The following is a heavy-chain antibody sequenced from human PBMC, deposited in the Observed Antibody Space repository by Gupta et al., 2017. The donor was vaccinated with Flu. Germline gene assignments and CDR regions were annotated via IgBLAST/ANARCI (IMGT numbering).Heavy chain of an antibody. CDR2: IKQDGSEK. V-gene: IGHV3-7*01. J-gene: IGHJ4*02. CDR3: ARDNIGTFDY. Sequence: SLRLSCAASEFTFSTYWMSWVRQAPGKGLEWVDNIKQDGSEKYYVDSVKGRFTISRDNAKNSLYLQMNSLRAEDTAVYYCARDNIGTFDYWGQGTLVTVSS. CDR1: EFTFSTYW. D-gene: IGHD3-16*02.